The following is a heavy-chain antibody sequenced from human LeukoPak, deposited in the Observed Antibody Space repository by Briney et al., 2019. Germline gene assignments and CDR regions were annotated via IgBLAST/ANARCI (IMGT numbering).Heavy chain of an antibody. CDR2: INHSGST. D-gene: IGHD2-2*01. CDR3: ARATYCSSTSCSLVFMDV. J-gene: IGHJ6*02. V-gene: IGHV4-34*01. Sequence: SETLSLTCAVYGGSFSGYYWSWIRQPPGKGLEWIGEINHSGSTNYNPSLKSRVTISADTSKNQFSLKLSSVTAADTAVYYCARATYCSSTSCSLVFMDVWGQGTTVTVSS. CDR1: GGSFSGYY.